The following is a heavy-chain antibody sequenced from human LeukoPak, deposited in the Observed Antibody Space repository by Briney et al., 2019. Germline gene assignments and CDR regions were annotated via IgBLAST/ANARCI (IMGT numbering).Heavy chain of an antibody. J-gene: IGHJ4*02. V-gene: IGHV3-9*01. CDR1: GFTFDDYA. D-gene: IGHD3-10*01. CDR3: AKDTYGSGSYYGLDY. CDR2: ISWNSGSI. Sequence: PGGSLRLSCAASGFTFDDYAMHWVRQAPGKGLEWVSGISWNSGSIGYADSVKGRFTISRDNAKNSLYLQMNSLRAEDTALYYCAKDTYGSGSYYGLDYWGQGTLVTVSS.